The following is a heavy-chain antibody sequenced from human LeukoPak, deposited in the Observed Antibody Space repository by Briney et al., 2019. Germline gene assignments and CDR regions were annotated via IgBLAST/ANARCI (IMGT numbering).Heavy chain of an antibody. V-gene: IGHV1-2*02. J-gene: IGHJ4*02. CDR1: GYIFTGYY. D-gene: IGHD3-10*01. CDR2: INPNSGGT. CDR3: ARTLVRGDYSPPKY. Sequence: GASVKVSRKTSGYIFTGYYMHWVRQAPGQGLEWMGWINPNSGGTNYAQKFQGRVTMTRDTSISTAYMELSRLRSDDTAVYYCARTLVRGDYSPPKYWGQGTLVTVSS.